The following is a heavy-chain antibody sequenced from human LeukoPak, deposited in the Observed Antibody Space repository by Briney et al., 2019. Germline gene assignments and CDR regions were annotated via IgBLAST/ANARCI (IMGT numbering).Heavy chain of an antibody. CDR2: IYYSGST. J-gene: IGHJ4*02. CDR3: ARAYCGGDCYLAPYYFDY. V-gene: IGHV4-39*07. Sequence: AETISLSCTVNGASLSKRVYYWGRLRMQTGKGLEWIGSIYYSGSTYYNPSLKSRVTMSVDTSKTQFSLKLSSVTAADTAVYYCARAYCGGDCYLAPYYFDYWGQGTLVTVSS. D-gene: IGHD2-21*02. CDR1: GASLSKRVYY.